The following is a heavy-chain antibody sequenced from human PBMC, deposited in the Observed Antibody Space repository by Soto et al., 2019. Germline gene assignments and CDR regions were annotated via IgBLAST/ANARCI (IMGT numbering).Heavy chain of an antibody. Sequence: SETLSLTCAVYGGSFSGYYWSWIRQPPGKGLEWIGEINHSGSTNYNPSLKSRVTISVDTSKNQFSLKLASVTAADTALYYCARISGYSSGWSPIDYWGQGSLVTVSS. D-gene: IGHD6-19*01. CDR2: INHSGST. CDR1: GGSFSGYY. CDR3: ARISGYSSGWSPIDY. V-gene: IGHV4-34*01. J-gene: IGHJ4*02.